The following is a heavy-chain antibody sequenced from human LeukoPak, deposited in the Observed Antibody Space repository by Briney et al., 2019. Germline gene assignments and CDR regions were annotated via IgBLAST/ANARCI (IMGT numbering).Heavy chain of an antibody. D-gene: IGHD1-1*01. CDR3: ARGPTTPERKNWFDP. V-gene: IGHV1-69*06. J-gene: IGHJ5*02. Sequence: ASVKVSCKASGGTFSSYAISWVRQAPGQGLEWMGGIIPIFGTANYAQKFQGRVTITADKSTSTAYMELSSLRSEDTAVYYCARGPTTPERKNWFDPWGQGTLVTVSS. CDR1: GGTFSSYA. CDR2: IIPIFGTA.